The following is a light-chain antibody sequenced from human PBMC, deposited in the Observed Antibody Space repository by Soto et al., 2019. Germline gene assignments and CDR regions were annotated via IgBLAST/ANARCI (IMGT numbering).Light chain of an antibody. J-gene: IGKJ3*01. V-gene: IGKV3-20*01. Sequence: EIVLTQSPGTLSLSPGEIATLSCRASQSVTNNYLAWYQQKPGQAPRLLIYRASSRATGIPDRFSGSGSGTDFTLAISRLEPADFAVYYCQQYGPSPLLTFGPGTTVDIK. CDR2: RAS. CDR3: QQYGPSPLLT. CDR1: QSVTNNY.